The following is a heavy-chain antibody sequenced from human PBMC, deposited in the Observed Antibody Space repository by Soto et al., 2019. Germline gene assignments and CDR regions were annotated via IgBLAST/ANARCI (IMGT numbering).Heavy chain of an antibody. D-gene: IGHD3-22*01. CDR3: ARVVQSYDSRGYSFYYFDY. J-gene: IGHJ4*02. CDR1: GDSINSADYY. CDR2: IYYSWSD. V-gene: IGHV4-30-4*01. Sequence: SETLSLTCTVSGDSINSADYYWSWLRQPPGKGLEWIGYIYYSWSDYYNPSLGRRATITIDTSRNQFSLNLMSVTAADTAVYYCARVVQSYDSRGYSFYYFDYWGQGALVTVSS.